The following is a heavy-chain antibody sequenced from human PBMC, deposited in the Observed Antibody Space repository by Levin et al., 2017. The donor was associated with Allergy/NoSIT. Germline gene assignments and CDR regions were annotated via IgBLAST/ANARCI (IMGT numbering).Heavy chain of an antibody. J-gene: IGHJ6*02. CDR2: IWYDGSNK. CDR1: GFTFSSYG. V-gene: IGHV3-33*01. Sequence: GGSLRLSCAASGFTFSSYGMHWVRQAPGKGLEWVAVIWYDGSNKYYADSVKGRFTISRDNSKNTLYLQMNSLRAEDTAVYYCARSHEKRITIFGVVIPEGLAYDYDDYGMDVWGQGTTVTVSS. D-gene: IGHD3-3*01. CDR3: ARSHEKRITIFGVVIPEGLAYDYDDYGMDV.